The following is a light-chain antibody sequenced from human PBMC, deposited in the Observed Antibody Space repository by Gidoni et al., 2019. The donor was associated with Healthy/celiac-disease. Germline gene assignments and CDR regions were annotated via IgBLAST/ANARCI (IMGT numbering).Light chain of an antibody. CDR1: QSLLLSNGYSY. Sequence: DIAMTQSTLSLPVTHGEPAAIPCRSSQSLLLSNGYSYLDWYLQKPGQSPQLLIYFGSSRAPGVPDRFSGSGSGTDFTLKISRVEAEDVGVYYCMQAQQTPQGFGGGTKVEIK. J-gene: IGKJ4*01. CDR2: FGS. CDR3: MQAQQTPQG. V-gene: IGKV2-28*01.